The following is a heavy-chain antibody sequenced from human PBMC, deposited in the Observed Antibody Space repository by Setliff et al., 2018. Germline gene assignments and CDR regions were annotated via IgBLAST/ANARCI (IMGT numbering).Heavy chain of an antibody. Sequence: SVKVSCKASGYTFTNHYMHWVRQAPGQGLEWMGGTIPMFGTTEYAQKFQGRLTIITDESTNTAFMQLSSLRSDDTAVYYCVREGVDSRSSTDDRYYMDVWGKGTTVTVSS. J-gene: IGHJ6*03. V-gene: IGHV1-69*05. CDR2: TIPMFGTT. D-gene: IGHD3-22*01. CDR3: VREGVDSRSSTDDRYYMDV. CDR1: GYTFTNHY.